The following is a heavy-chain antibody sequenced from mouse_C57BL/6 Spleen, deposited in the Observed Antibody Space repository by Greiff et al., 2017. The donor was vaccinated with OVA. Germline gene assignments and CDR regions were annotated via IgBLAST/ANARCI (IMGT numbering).Heavy chain of an antibody. CDR2: IDPSDSYT. Sequence: VKLQQPGAELVKPGASVKLSCKASGYTFTSYWMQWVKQRPGQGLEWIGEIDPSDSYTNYNQKFKGKATLTVDTSSSTAYMQLSSLTSEDSAVYYCARTYGNPYWYFDVWGTGTTVTVSS. J-gene: IGHJ1*03. CDR1: GYTFTSYW. D-gene: IGHD2-1*01. CDR3: ARTYGNPYWYFDV. V-gene: IGHV1-50*01.